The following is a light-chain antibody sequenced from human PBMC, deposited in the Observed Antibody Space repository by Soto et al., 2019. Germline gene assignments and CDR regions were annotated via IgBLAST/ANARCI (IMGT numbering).Light chain of an antibody. CDR3: QQYNNWPSWT. J-gene: IGKJ1*01. V-gene: IGKV3-15*01. CDR1: QSVSSN. Sequence: EIVMTQSPATLSVSPGERATLSCRASQSVSSNLAWYQQKPGQAPRLLIYGASTRATGIPARFSGSGSGTEFTLNISSLQSEDCAVYYCQQYNNWPSWTFGQGTKVEIK. CDR2: GAS.